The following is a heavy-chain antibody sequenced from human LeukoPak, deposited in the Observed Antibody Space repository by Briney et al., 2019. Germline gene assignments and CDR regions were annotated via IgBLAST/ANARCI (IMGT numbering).Heavy chain of an antibody. D-gene: IGHD2-15*01. J-gene: IGHJ4*02. CDR1: GYTFTNYG. CDR2: ISGYNDNT. CDR3: ARASYCSGGSCYSDY. Sequence: ASVKVSCKASGYTFTNYGISWVRQAPGQGLEWMGWISGYNDNTNYAQKFQGRLTVTTDTSTSTTYMELRSLKSGDTAVYYCARASYCSGGSCYSDYWGQGTLVTVSS. V-gene: IGHV1-18*01.